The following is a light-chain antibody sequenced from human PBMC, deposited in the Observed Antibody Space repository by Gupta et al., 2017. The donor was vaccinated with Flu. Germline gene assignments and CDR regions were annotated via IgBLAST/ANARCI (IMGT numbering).Light chain of an antibody. J-gene: IGLJ1*01. CDR3: TSYTSSSAHV. Sequence: QSALTQPASVSGSPGQSITISCTGTSSDIGAYNYASWYQQHPDKAPKLMIYQVTNRPSGVSNRFSGSKSGNTASLTISGLQAEDEADYYCTSYTSSSAHVFGTGTKVTVL. CDR1: SSDIGAYNY. CDR2: QVT. V-gene: IGLV2-14*01.